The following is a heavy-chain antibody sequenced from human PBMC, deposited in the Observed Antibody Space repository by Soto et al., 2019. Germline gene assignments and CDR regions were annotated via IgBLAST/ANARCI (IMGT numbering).Heavy chain of an antibody. J-gene: IGHJ4*02. CDR3: ASLQYYDFRSGYYILDY. CDR2: IYYSVST. V-gene: IGHV4-59*01. Sequence: PSETLSLTCTVSGGSISSYYWSWIRQPPGKGLEWIGYIYYSVSTNYNPSLKSRVTISVDTSKNQFSLKLSSVTAADTAVYYCASLQYYDFRSGYYILDYWGQGTPVTVSS. D-gene: IGHD3-3*01. CDR1: GGSISSYY.